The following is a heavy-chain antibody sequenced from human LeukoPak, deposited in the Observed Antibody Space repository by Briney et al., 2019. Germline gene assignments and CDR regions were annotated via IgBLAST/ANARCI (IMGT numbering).Heavy chain of an antibody. J-gene: IGHJ6*02. Sequence: PGGSLRLSCAASGFTFDDYEMGWVRQAPGKGLEWVSGINWNGGSTGYADSVKGRFTISRDNAKNSLYLQMNSLRAEDTALYYCNGYCSSASCYSDMDVWGQGTTVTVSS. V-gene: IGHV3-20*04. CDR2: INWNGGST. D-gene: IGHD2-2*02. CDR1: GFTFDDYE. CDR3: NGYCSSASCYSDMDV.